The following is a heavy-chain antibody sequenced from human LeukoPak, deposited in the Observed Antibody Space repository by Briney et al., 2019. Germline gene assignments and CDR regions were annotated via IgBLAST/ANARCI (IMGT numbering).Heavy chain of an antibody. Sequence: SETLSLTCAVYGGSFSGYYWSWIRQPPGKGLEWIGEINHSGSTNYNPSLKSRVTISVDTSKNQFSLKLSSVTAADTAVYYCARGGEAARRSYYYYYMDVRGKGTTVTVSS. CDR3: ARGGEAARRSYYYYYMDV. J-gene: IGHJ6*03. D-gene: IGHD6-6*01. CDR2: INHSGST. V-gene: IGHV4-34*01. CDR1: GGSFSGYY.